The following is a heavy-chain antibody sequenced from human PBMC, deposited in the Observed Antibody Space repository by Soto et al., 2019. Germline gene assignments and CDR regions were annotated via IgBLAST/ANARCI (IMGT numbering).Heavy chain of an antibody. V-gene: IGHV4-59*08. Sequence: QVQLQESGPGLVKPSETLSLTCTVSGGSISNYYWNWIRQPPGKGLEWIGYIYYSGSTYYNPSLNGRVXISLDXXKNQFSLRLSSVTATDTAVYYCARQRAIAVAGTDIWGQGTMVTVSS. D-gene: IGHD6-19*01. CDR2: IYYSGST. CDR3: ARQRAIAVAGTDI. J-gene: IGHJ3*02. CDR1: GGSISNYY.